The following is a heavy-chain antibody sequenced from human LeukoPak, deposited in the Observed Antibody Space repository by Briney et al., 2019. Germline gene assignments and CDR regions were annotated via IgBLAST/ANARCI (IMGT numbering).Heavy chain of an antibody. Sequence: SETLSLTCAVYGGSFSGYYWSWIRQPPGKGLEWIGEINHSGSTNYNPSLKSRVAISVDTSKNQFSLKLSSVTAADTAVYYCARYYLQWLARSTNWFDPWGQGTLVTVSS. CDR1: GGSFSGYY. V-gene: IGHV4-34*01. D-gene: IGHD6-19*01. CDR3: ARYYLQWLARSTNWFDP. CDR2: INHSGST. J-gene: IGHJ5*02.